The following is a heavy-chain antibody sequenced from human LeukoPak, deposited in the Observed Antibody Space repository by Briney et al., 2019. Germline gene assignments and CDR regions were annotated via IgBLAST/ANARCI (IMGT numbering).Heavy chain of an antibody. V-gene: IGHV4-34*01. CDR2: INHSGST. J-gene: IGHJ4*02. CDR1: GGSFSGYY. Sequence: SETLSLTCAVYGGSFSGYYWSWIRQPPGKGLEWIGEINHSGSTNYNPSLKSRVTISVDTSKNQFSLKLSSVTAAVTAVYYCATLGGHRDGYNSGYWGQGTLVTVSS. D-gene: IGHD5-24*01. CDR3: ATLGGHRDGYNSGY.